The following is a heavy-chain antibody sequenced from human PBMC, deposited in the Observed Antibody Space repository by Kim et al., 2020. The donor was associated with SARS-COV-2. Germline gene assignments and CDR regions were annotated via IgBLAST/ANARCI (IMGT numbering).Heavy chain of an antibody. CDR2: INHSGST. CDR3: ARGRMYYYDSSGYYYFDY. D-gene: IGHD3-22*01. J-gene: IGHJ4*02. V-gene: IGHV4-34*01. Sequence: SETLSLTCAIYGGSFSGYYWSWIRQPPGKGLEWIGEINHSGSTNYNPSLKSRVTISVDTSKNQFSLKLSSVTAADTAVYYCARGRMYYYDSSGYYYFDYWGQGTLVTVSS. CDR1: GGSFSGYY.